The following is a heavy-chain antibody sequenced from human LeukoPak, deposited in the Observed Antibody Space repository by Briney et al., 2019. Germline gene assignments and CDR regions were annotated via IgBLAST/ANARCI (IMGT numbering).Heavy chain of an antibody. J-gene: IGHJ2*01. CDR3: ARGRGTTMVRGVITNYFDL. CDR1: GYTFTAHY. V-gene: IGHV1-2*02. CDR2: IDPNSGGT. Sequence: GASVKVSCKASGYTFTAHYIHWVRQAPGQGLEWMGWIDPNSGGTYYAQKFLGSVTMTGDTSINTAFMELSRLRSDDTAIYYCARGRGTTMVRGVITNYFDLWGRGSLVTVSS. D-gene: IGHD3-10*01.